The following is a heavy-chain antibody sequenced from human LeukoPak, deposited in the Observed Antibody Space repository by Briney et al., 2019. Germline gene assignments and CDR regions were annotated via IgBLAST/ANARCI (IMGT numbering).Heavy chain of an antibody. CDR1: GFTFSSYW. CDR2: INSDGSST. V-gene: IGHV3-74*01. D-gene: IGHD4-17*01. CDR3: ARVSTTVTTWEGLYQALDY. Sequence: GGSLGLSCAASGFTFSSYWMHWVRQAPGKGLVWVSRINSDGSSTSYADSVKGRFTISRDNAKNTLYLQMNSLRAEDTAVYYCARVSTTVTTWEGLYQALDYWGQGTLVTVSS. J-gene: IGHJ4*02.